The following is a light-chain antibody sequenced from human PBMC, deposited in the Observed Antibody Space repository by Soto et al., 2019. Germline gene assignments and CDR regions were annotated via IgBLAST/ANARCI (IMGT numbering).Light chain of an antibody. Sequence: EIVLTHSPGTLSLSPWEGATLYRSARQRLIVSYLVWYQQKAGQALRLLIYGASSRATCIPDRFRGSGSGTDFTLTISRLEPEDFAVYYCQHYGNTPPSVTFGPGTKVDI. CDR1: QRLIVSY. CDR3: QHYGNTPPSVT. J-gene: IGKJ3*01. V-gene: IGKV3-20*01. CDR2: GAS.